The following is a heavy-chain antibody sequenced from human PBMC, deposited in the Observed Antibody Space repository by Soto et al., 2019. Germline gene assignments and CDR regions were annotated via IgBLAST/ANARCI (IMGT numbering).Heavy chain of an antibody. CDR1: GYTFTTYG. CDR3: ARDRRYLAAAGTNWFDP. D-gene: IGHD6-13*01. V-gene: IGHV1-18*04. J-gene: IGHJ5*02. Sequence: QVQLVQSGAEVKKPGASVKVSCKASGYTFTTYGISWVRQAPGQGLEWMGWISAYNGNTNYAQNLQGRVTMTTDTSTSTAYMELRSLRSDDTAVYYCARDRRYLAAAGTNWFDPWGQGTLVNVSS. CDR2: ISAYNGNT.